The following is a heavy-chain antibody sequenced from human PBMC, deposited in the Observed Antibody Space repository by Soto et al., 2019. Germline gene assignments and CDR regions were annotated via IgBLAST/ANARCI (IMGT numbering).Heavy chain of an antibody. J-gene: IGHJ4*02. D-gene: IGHD2-21*02. CDR1: GFTFSGSA. V-gene: IGHV3-73*02. CDR2: IRDKANSYAT. CDR3: TRLYCGGDCDFDS. Sequence: EVQLVESGGGLVQPGGSLKLSCAASGFTFSGSAMHWVRQASGKGLEWVGRIRDKANSYATAYTASVKGRFTISRDDSKNTAYRQVNSLKTEDTAVYYCTRLYCGGDCDFDSWGQGTLVTVSS.